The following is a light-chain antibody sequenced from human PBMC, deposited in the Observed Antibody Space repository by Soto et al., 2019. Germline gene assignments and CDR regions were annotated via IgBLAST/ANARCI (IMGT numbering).Light chain of an antibody. Sequence: EIVMTQSPATLSVSPGERATLSCRASQSVSSNLAWYQQKPGQAPRLLIYGASTRATGIPARFSGSGSGTEFTLTISSLQSEDFAVYYCQQYNNGITFGQGTRLEIK. J-gene: IGKJ5*01. CDR2: GAS. CDR1: QSVSSN. V-gene: IGKV3-15*01. CDR3: QQYNNGIT.